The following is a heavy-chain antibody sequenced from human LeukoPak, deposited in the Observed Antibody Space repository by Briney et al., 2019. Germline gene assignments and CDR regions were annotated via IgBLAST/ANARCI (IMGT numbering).Heavy chain of an antibody. V-gene: IGHV4-30-2*01. CDR2: IYHSGST. D-gene: IGHD2-2*01. CDR3: ARGAGYCSSTSCLENNWFDP. J-gene: IGHJ5*02. CDR1: GGSISSSGYS. Sequence: SQTLSLTCAVSGGSISSSGYSWSWIRQPPGKGLEWIGYIYHSGSTYYNPSLKSRVTISVDRSKNQFSLKLSSVTAADTAVYYCARGAGYCSSTSCLENNWFDPWGQGTLVTVSS.